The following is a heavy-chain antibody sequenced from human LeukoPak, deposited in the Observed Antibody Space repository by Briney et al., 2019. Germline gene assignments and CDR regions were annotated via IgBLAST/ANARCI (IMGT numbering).Heavy chain of an antibody. CDR3: ARGCSGGSCYESKFDP. J-gene: IGHJ5*02. CDR1: GFTFSSYE. Sequence: GGSLRLSCAASGFTFSSYEMNWVRQAPGKGLEWVSYISSSGSTIYYADSVKGRFTISRDNAKNSLYLQMNSLRAEDTAVYYCARGCSGGSCYESKFDPWGQGTLVTVSS. V-gene: IGHV3-48*03. D-gene: IGHD2-15*01. CDR2: ISSSGSTI.